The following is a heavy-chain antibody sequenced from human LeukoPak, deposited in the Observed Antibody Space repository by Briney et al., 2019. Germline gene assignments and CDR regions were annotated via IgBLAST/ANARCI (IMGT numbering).Heavy chain of an antibody. CDR1: GGSISSSSYY. V-gene: IGHV4-39*01. CDR2: IYYSGST. CDR3: ASFYSSSWFRPSY. J-gene: IGHJ4*02. D-gene: IGHD6-13*01. Sequence: SETLSLTCTVSGGSISSSSYYWGWIRQPPGKGLEWIGSIYYSGSTYYNPSLKSQVTISVDTSKNQFSLKLSSVTAADTAVYYCASFYSSSWFRPSYWGQGTLVTVSS.